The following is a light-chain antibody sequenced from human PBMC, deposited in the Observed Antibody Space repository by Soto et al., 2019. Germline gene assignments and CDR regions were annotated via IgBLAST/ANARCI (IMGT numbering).Light chain of an antibody. Sequence: EIVLTQSPGTLSLSPGERATLSCRASQSVSISYLAWYQQKPGQAPRLLIYGASSRATGIPDRFSGSGSGTDFTLTISRLEPEDFAVYYCQQYGSSPLGFGGGTKVEIK. V-gene: IGKV3-20*01. CDR3: QQYGSSPLG. CDR2: GAS. J-gene: IGKJ4*01. CDR1: QSVSISY.